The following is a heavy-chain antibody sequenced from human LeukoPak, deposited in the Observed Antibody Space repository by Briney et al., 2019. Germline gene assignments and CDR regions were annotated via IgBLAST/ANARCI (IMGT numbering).Heavy chain of an antibody. D-gene: IGHD2-15*01. CDR3: ARVLNSGGYAYPGSLDY. V-gene: IGHV3-7*01. CDR1: GFPFSGHW. CDR2: IKHDGTDK. Sequence: GGSLRLSCAASGFPFSGHWMDWVRQAPGKGLEWVANIKHDGTDKYYVDSVKGRFTTSRDNAKSSVYLDMNNLRAEDTAVYYCARVLNSGGYAYPGSLDYWGQGTLVTVSS. J-gene: IGHJ4*02.